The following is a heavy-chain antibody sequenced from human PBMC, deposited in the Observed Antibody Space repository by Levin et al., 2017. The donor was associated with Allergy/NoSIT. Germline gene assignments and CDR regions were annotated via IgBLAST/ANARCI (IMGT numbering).Heavy chain of an antibody. CDR3: ARHRYYYDSSGYYAERRIDY. CDR2: IYPGDSDT. Sequence: VASVKVSCKGSGYSFTSYWIGWVRQMPGKGLEWMGIIYPGDSDTRYSPSFQGQVTISADKSISTAYLQWSSLKASDTAMYYCARHRYYYDSSGYYAERRIDYWGQGTLVTVSS. CDR1: GYSFTSYW. J-gene: IGHJ4*02. V-gene: IGHV5-51*01. D-gene: IGHD3-22*01.